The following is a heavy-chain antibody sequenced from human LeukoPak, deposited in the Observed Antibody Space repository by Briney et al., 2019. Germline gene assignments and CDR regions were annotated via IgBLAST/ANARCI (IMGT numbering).Heavy chain of an antibody. CDR1: GGSISSYY. D-gene: IGHD3-22*01. J-gene: IGHJ3*02. CDR2: IYYSGRT. CDR3: ARTKIRTYYYDSSYGAAFDI. Sequence: SETLSLTCSVSGGSISSYYWSWIRQPPGRGLEWIGYIYYSGRTSYNPSLKSRVTISVDTSKNQFSLKLSSVTAADTAVYYCARTKIRTYYYDSSYGAAFDIWGQGTMVTVSS. V-gene: IGHV4-59*12.